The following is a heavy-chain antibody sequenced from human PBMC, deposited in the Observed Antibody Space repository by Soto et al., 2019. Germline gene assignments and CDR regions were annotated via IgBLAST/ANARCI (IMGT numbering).Heavy chain of an antibody. CDR3: ARLVVAGITYCFDS. CDR2: IYWDDDK. J-gene: IGHJ4*02. D-gene: IGHD2-15*01. CDR1: GFSLSSSGVG. V-gene: IGHV2-5*02. Sequence: QITLKASGPTLVKPTQTLTLTCTFSGFSLSSSGVGVGWIRQPPGKALEWLTFIYWDDDKRYSPSLKSRLTITKDTSKNQLVLTLTNMDPVETATYSCARLVVAGITYCFDSWGQGTLLTVSS.